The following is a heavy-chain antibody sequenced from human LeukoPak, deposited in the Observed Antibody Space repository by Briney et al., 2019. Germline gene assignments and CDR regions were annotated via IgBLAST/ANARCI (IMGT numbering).Heavy chain of an antibody. V-gene: IGHV4-31*03. CDR1: GGSNSSGAYH. D-gene: IGHD2-15*01. CDR3: AREPGQCRTGRCSFFDC. Sequence: SQTLSLTCTVSGGSNSSGAYHWRWIRQYPGKGLEWMAYIYYTGSTYYNPSLKSRLTISLDTSKNQFSLKLSSVTAADTAVYFCAREPGQCRTGRCSFFDCWGRGTLVTVSS. J-gene: IGHJ4*02. CDR2: IYYTGST.